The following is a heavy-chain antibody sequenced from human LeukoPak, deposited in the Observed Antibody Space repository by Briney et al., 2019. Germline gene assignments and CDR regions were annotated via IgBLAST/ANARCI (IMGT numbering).Heavy chain of an antibody. CDR3: ARVPYYYDTLYFDY. CDR2: IYTSGST. D-gene: IGHD3-22*01. Sequence: PSETLSLTCPVSGGSLSRYYRRWLRPPAGKGLAGIGRIYTSGSTNYNPSLKGRVTMSVDTSKNQFSLKLSSVTAADTAVYYCARVPYYYDTLYFDYWGQGTLVTVSS. J-gene: IGHJ4*02. V-gene: IGHV4-4*07. CDR1: GGSLSRYY.